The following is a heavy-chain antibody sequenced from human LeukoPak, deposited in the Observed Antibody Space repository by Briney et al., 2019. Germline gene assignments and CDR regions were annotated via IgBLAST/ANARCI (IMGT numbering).Heavy chain of an antibody. J-gene: IGHJ4*02. CDR2: ILGIGGST. V-gene: IGHV3-23*01. CDR3: AKFAYYGDYEEFDY. CDR1: ALTFSSIS. Sequence: GGSLRPSCVVSALTFSSISMSWVRHAPGEGLEWVSAILGIGGSTYYADSVKGRFTISRDNSKNTLYLQMNSLRAEDTAVYYCAKFAYYGDYEEFDYWGQGTLVTVSS. D-gene: IGHD4-17*01.